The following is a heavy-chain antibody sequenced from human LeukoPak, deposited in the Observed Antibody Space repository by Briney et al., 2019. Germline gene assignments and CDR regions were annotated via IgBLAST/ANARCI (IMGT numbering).Heavy chain of an antibody. CDR3: ARDLYSSGWPFDY. CDR2: ISYDGSNK. Sequence: GGSLRLSCAASEFTFSNYWMHWVRQAPGKGLEWVAVISYDGSNKYYADSVKGRFTISRDNSKNTLYLQMNSLRAEDTAVYYCARDLYSSGWPFDYWGQGTLVTVSS. D-gene: IGHD6-19*01. J-gene: IGHJ4*02. V-gene: IGHV3-30*03. CDR1: EFTFSNYW.